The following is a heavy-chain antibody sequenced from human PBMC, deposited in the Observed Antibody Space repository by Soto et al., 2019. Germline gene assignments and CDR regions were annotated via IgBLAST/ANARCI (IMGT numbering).Heavy chain of an antibody. D-gene: IGHD6-13*01. J-gene: IGHJ6*02. V-gene: IGHV1-2*04. CDR3: ARETEERQREPNYGMDV. Sequence: ASVKVSCKASGYTFTGYYMHWVRQAPGQGLEWKGWINPNSGGTNYAQKFQGWVTMTRDTSISTAYMELSRLRSDDTAVYYCARETEERQREPNYGMDVWGQGTTVTVSS. CDR2: INPNSGGT. CDR1: GYTFTGYY.